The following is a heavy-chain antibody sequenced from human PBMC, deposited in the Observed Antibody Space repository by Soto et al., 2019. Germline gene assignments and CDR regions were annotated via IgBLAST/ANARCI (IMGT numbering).Heavy chain of an antibody. CDR1: GGSISSYY. CDR2: IYYSGST. V-gene: IGHV4-59*01. CDR3: ARVRLSGVYYYYYGMDV. Sequence: SETLSLTCTVSGGSISSYYWSWIRQPPGKGLEWIGYIYYSGSTNYNPPLKSRVTISVDTSKNQFSLKLSSVTAADTAVYYCARVRLSGVYYYYYGMDVWGQGTTVTVSS. D-gene: IGHD2-15*01. J-gene: IGHJ6*02.